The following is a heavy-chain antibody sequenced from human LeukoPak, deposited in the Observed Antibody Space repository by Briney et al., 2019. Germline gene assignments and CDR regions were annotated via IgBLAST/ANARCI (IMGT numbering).Heavy chain of an antibody. D-gene: IGHD4-23*01. J-gene: IGHJ5*02. V-gene: IGHV3-33*01. CDR1: GFTFSSYG. CDR2: IWYDGSNK. Sequence: PGRSLRLSCAASGFTFSSYGMHWVRQAPPKGLVWVAVIWYDGSNKYYADSVKGRFAISRDNSKNTLYLQMNSLSAEDTAVYYCARAAKSGNSRGWFDPWGQGTLVTVSS. CDR3: ARAAKSGNSRGWFDP.